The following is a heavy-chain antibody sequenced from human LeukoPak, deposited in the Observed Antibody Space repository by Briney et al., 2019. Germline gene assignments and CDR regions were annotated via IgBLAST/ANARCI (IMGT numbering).Heavy chain of an antibody. CDR3: IKDLRLDLRFDTFDM. CDR2: INSDGSST. J-gene: IGHJ3*02. D-gene: IGHD1-7*01. Sequence: PGGSLRLSCAASGFTFSSYWMHWVRQAPGKGLVWVSRINSDGSSTSYADSVKGRFTISRDNAKHSLYLQMNGLTPDDTALYYCIKDLRLDLRFDTFDMWGQGTMVTVSS. CDR1: GFTFSSYW. V-gene: IGHV3-74*01.